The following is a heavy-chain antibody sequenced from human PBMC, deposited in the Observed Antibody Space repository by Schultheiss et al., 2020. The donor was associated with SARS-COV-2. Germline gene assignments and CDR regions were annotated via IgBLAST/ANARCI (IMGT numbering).Heavy chain of an antibody. V-gene: IGHV3-33*06. D-gene: IGHD3-3*01. CDR2: IWYDGSKK. J-gene: IGHJ6*03. CDR1: GFSFSSYE. CDR3: AKDREGVTIFGVVYYYYYMDV. Sequence: GESLKISCAASGFSFSSYEMNWVRQAPGKGLEWVALIWYDGSKKYYADSVKGRFTISRDNSKNTLYLQMNSLRAEDTAVYYCAKDREGVTIFGVVYYYYYMDVWGKGTTVTVSS.